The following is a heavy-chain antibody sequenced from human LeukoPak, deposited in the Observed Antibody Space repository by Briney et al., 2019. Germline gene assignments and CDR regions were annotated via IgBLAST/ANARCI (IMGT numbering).Heavy chain of an antibody. CDR1: GYTFTSYD. V-gene: IGHV1-8*01. CDR3: ARSKGLLSIVVVPGY. J-gene: IGHJ4*02. D-gene: IGHD3-22*01. Sequence: ASVKVSCKASGYTFTSYDINWVRQATGQGLEWMGWMNPNSGNTGYAQKFQGGVTMTRNTSISTAYMELSSLRSEDTAVYYCARSKGLLSIVVVPGYWGQGTLVTVSS. CDR2: MNPNSGNT.